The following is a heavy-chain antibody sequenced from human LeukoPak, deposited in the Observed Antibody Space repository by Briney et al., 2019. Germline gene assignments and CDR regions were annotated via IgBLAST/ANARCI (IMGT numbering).Heavy chain of an antibody. V-gene: IGHV3-21*01. J-gene: IGHJ4*02. CDR2: ISSSSSYI. Sequence: GGSLRLSCAASGFPFSRYSKNWVRQAPGKGLEWVSSISSSSSYIYYADSVKGRFTISRGNAKNSLYLQMNSLRAEDTAVYYCARVGDGYSFFDYWGQGTLVTVSS. CDR3: ARVGDGYSFFDY. D-gene: IGHD5-24*01. CDR1: GFPFSRYS.